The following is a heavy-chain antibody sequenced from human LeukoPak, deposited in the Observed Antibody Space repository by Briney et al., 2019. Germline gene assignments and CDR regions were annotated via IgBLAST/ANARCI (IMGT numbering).Heavy chain of an antibody. Sequence: GGSLRVSCAASGFSFSNHWMHWVRQVPGKGLVWVSHIRGDGSITNYVDSVKGRFAISRDNAKDTLYLQMNSLRAEDTAVYYCARVSYCSSTSCYDYWGQGTLVTVSS. D-gene: IGHD2-2*01. CDR3: ARVSYCSSTSCYDY. V-gene: IGHV3-74*01. J-gene: IGHJ4*02. CDR2: IRGDGSIT. CDR1: GFSFSNHW.